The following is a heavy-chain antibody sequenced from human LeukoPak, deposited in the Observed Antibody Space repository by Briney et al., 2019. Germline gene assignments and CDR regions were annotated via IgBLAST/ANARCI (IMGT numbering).Heavy chain of an antibody. CDR3: ARDEDGVGGAHY. Sequence: ASVNVSCKASGYTFTSYGISWVRQAPGQGLEWMGWINPNSGGTNYAQKFQGRVTMTRDTSISTAYMELSRLRSDDTAVYYCARDEDGVGGAHYWGQGTLVTVSS. CDR1: GYTFTSYG. V-gene: IGHV1-2*02. CDR2: INPNSGGT. J-gene: IGHJ4*02. D-gene: IGHD1-26*01.